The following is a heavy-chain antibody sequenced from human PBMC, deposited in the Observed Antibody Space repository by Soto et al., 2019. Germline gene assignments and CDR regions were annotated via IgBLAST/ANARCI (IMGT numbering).Heavy chain of an antibody. CDR1: GYTFTSYY. V-gene: IGHV1-46*03. Sequence: ASVKVSCKASGYTFTSYYMHWVRQAPGQGLEWMGIINPSGGSTSYAQKFQGRVTMTRDTSTSTVYMELSSLRSEDTAVYYCARGQGRTGLSEHFDLWGRGTLVTVSS. D-gene: IGHD7-27*01. CDR2: INPSGGST. J-gene: IGHJ2*01. CDR3: ARGQGRTGLSEHFDL.